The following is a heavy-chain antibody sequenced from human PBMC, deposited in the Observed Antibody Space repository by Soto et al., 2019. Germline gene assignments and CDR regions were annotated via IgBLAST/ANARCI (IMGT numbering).Heavy chain of an antibody. CDR2: ISGSGGST. Sequence: EVQLLESGGGLVQPGGSLRLSCAASGFTFSSYAMSWVRQAPGKGLEWVSAISGSGGSTYYADSVKGRFTISRDNSKNTLYLQMNSLRGEDTAVYYCAKDLYHMIVVVMRSPVDYWGQGTLVTVSS. V-gene: IGHV3-23*01. J-gene: IGHJ4*02. CDR3: AKDLYHMIVVVMRSPVDY. D-gene: IGHD3-22*01. CDR1: GFTFSSYA.